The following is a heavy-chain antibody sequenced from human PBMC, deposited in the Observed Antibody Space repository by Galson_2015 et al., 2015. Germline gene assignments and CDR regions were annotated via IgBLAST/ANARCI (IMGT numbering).Heavy chain of an antibody. J-gene: IGHJ6*02. CDR1: GFTFSSYA. V-gene: IGHV3-30-3*01. D-gene: IGHD1-7*01. Sequence: SLRLSCAASGFTFSSYAMHWVRQAPGKGLEWVAVISYDGSNKYYADSVKGRFTISRDNSKNTLYLQMNSLRAEDTAVYYCARDYVWNYRGGYYYYGMDVWGQGTTVTVSS. CDR3: ARDYVWNYRGGYYYYGMDV. CDR2: ISYDGSNK.